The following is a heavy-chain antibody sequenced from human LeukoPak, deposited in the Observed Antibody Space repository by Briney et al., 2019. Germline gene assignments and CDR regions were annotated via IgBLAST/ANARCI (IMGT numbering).Heavy chain of an antibody. CDR3: ARDPYYYDSSGYRTRYYFDY. D-gene: IGHD3-22*01. CDR1: GGSISSSSYY. CDR2: IYYSGST. J-gene: IGHJ4*02. V-gene: IGHV4-39*07. Sequence: SETLSLTCTVSGGSISSSSYYWGWIRQPPGKGLEWIGSIYYSGSTYYNPSLKSRVTISVDTSKNQLSLKLSSVTAAGTAVYYCARDPYYYDSSGYRTRYYFDYWGQGTLVTVSS.